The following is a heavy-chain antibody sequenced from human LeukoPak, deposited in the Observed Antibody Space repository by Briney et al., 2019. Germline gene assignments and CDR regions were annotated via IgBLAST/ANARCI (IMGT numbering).Heavy chain of an antibody. CDR3: ARDLWDIVVVVAATPVYYGMDV. V-gene: IGHV3-30-3*01. CDR2: ISYDGSNK. Sequence: GGSLRLSCAASGFTFSSYAMHWVRQAPGKGLEWVAVISYDGSNKYYADSVKGRFTISRDNSKNTRCLQMNSLRAENTAVYYWARDLWDIVVVVAATPVYYGMDVWGQGTTVTVSS. CDR1: GFTFSSYA. J-gene: IGHJ6*02. D-gene: IGHD2-15*01.